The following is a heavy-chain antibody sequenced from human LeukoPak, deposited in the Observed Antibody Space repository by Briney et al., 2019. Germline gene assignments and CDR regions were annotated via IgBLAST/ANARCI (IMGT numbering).Heavy chain of an antibody. CDR2: IYWNDDK. CDR3: GHRGDYGDSSY. CDR1: GFSLSTVGVG. V-gene: IGHV2-5*01. D-gene: IGHD4-17*01. J-gene: IGHJ4*02. Sequence: SGPTLVNPTQTLTLTCTFSGFSLSTVGVGVDWVRQPPGEALEWLALIYWNDDKRYSPSLKSRLTITKGTSKNQVVLTMTNMDPGDTATYYCGHRGDYGDSSYWGQGTLVTVSS.